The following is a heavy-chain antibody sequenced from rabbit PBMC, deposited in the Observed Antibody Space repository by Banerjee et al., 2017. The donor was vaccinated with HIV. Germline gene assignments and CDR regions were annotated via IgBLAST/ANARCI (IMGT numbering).Heavy chain of an antibody. J-gene: IGHJ4*01. CDR2: IVTGSGST. D-gene: IGHD4-1*01. Sequence: QEQLVESGGGLVQPEGSLTLTCTASGFSFSSSYYMCWVRQAPGKGLEWIGCIVTGSGSTYYASWAKGRFTISKISSTTVTLQLNSLTAADTATYFCTRAVNSNGFNLWGPGTLVTVS. CDR3: TRAVNSNGFNL. V-gene: IGHV1S45*01. CDR1: GFSFSSSYY.